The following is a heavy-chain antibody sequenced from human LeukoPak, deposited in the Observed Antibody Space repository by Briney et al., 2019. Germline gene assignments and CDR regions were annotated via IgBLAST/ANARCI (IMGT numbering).Heavy chain of an antibody. J-gene: IGHJ6*03. D-gene: IGHD2-2*01. Sequence: GASVKVSCKASGYTFTSYGISWVRQAPGQGLEWMGWISAYNGNTNYAQKLQGRVTMTTDTSTSTAYMELSGLRSDDTAVYYCARGEGIPAAIVWGPKVLSLNYYYMDVWGKGTTVTVSS. CDR1: GYTFTSYG. CDR3: ARGEGIPAAIVWGPKVLSLNYYYMDV. V-gene: IGHV1-18*01. CDR2: ISAYNGNT.